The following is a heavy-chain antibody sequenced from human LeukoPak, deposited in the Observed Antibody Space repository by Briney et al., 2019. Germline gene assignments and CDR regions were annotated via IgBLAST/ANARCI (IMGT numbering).Heavy chain of an antibody. CDR1: GFTFSSYD. V-gene: IGHV3-13*01. CDR2: IGAVGDT. D-gene: IGHD1-26*01. CDR3: VRGRSGELLDH. Sequence: QPGGSLRLSCAASGFTFSSYDMHWVRQATGTGVEWVSAIGAVGDTYYPGSVKGRFTISRENAKNSLYLQMNSLRAEDTAVYYCVRGRSGELLDHWGQGTLVTVSS. J-gene: IGHJ4*02.